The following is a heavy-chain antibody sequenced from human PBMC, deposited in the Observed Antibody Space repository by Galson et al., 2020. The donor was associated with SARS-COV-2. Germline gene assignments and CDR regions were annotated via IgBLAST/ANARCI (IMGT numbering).Heavy chain of an antibody. J-gene: IGHJ4*02. D-gene: IGHD2-21*01. CDR2: ISWDGGST. CDR3: ALSRLAPFPIDY. CDR1: GFTFDDYA. Sequence: GGSLRLSCAASGFTFDDYAMHWVRPAPGKGLEWVSLISWDGGSTYYADSVKGRFTISRDNSKNSLYLQMNSLRAEDTALYYCALSRLAPFPIDYWGQGTLVTVSS. V-gene: IGHV3-43D*04.